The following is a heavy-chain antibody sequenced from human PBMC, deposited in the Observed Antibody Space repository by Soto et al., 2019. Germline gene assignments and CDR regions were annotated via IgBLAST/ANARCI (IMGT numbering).Heavy chain of an antibody. D-gene: IGHD2-15*01. Sequence: GSLRLSCAATGFTFSSYAMGWVRQGPGKGLEWVAVVSIGGSTHYADSVRGRFTISRDNSKNTLSLQMNSLTAEDTAVYFCAKRRGAGGHFDYWGQGALVTVPS. J-gene: IGHJ4*02. V-gene: IGHV3-23*01. CDR2: VSIGGST. CDR3: AKRRGAGGHFDY. CDR1: GFTFSSYA.